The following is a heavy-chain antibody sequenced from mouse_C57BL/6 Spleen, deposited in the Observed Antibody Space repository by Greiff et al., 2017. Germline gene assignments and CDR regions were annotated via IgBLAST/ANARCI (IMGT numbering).Heavy chain of an antibody. Sequence: QVQLQQSGPELVKPGSSVKLSCKASGYTFTSYDINWVKQRPGQGLEWIGCIYPRDGSTKYNEKFKGKATLTVDTSSSTAYMELHSLTSEDSAVYFCARNGEGSCPWFAYWGQGTLVTVSA. V-gene: IGHV1-85*01. CDR2: IYPRDGST. CDR3: ARNGEGSCPWFAY. J-gene: IGHJ3*01. CDR1: GYTFTSYD.